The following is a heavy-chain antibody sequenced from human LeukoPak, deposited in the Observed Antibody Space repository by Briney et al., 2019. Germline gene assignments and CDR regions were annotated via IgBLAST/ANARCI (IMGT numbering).Heavy chain of an antibody. CDR3: ARDGRLLWFGELLYPYYFDY. D-gene: IGHD3-10*01. Sequence: SETLSLTCAVYGGSFSGYYWSWIRQPPGKGLEWIGEINHSGSTNYNPSLKSRVTISVDTSKNQFSLKLSSVTAADTAVYYCARDGRLLWFGELLYPYYFDYWGQGTLVTVSS. J-gene: IGHJ4*02. CDR2: INHSGST. CDR1: GGSFSGYY. V-gene: IGHV4-34*01.